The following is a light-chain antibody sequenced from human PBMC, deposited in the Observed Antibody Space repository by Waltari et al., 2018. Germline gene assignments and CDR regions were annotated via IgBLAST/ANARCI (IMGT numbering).Light chain of an antibody. Sequence: QSALTQPASVSGSPGQSITTPCPGTSSAIVGYNYFSWYQQHTGKAPKVIIYDVSTRPSGVSNRFSGSKSANTASLTISGLQAEDEADYYCSSYTTSRVLFGGGTKLTVL. CDR1: SSAIVGYNY. CDR2: DVS. V-gene: IGLV2-14*03. CDR3: SSYTTSRVL. J-gene: IGLJ2*01.